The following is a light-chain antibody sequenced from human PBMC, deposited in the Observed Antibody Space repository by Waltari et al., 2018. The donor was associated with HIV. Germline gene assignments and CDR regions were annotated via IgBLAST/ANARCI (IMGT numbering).Light chain of an antibody. CDR3: QQYIHWWT. J-gene: IGKJ1*01. CDR2: GAS. Sequence: ELDLTHSPATLPVSPAAGATLSCRTSQSVSRNLAWYQQKPGQAPRLLIYGASTRATGTPARFSGSGSGTEFTLTISSLQSGDSAIYYCQQYIHWWTFGQGTKVEIK. V-gene: IGKV3-15*01. CDR1: QSVSRN.